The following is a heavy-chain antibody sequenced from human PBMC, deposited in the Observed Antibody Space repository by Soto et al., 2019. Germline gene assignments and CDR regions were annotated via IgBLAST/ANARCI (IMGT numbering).Heavy chain of an antibody. CDR2: IIPIFGTA. V-gene: IGHV1-69*13. CDR1: GGTFSSYA. Sequence: VASVKVSCKASGGTFSSYAISWVRQAPGQGLEWMGGIIPIFGTANYAQKFQGRVTITADESTGTAYMELSSLRSEDTAVYYCATSRGAVIAATPGYWGQGTLVTVSS. J-gene: IGHJ4*02. D-gene: IGHD2-15*01. CDR3: ATSRGAVIAATPGY.